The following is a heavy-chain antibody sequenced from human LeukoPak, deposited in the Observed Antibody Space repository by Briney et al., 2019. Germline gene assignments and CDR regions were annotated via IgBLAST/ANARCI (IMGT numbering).Heavy chain of an antibody. CDR3: AREYSSSWYLEY. D-gene: IGHD6-13*01. CDR2: INTDGSST. J-gene: IGHJ4*02. CDR1: GFTFSSYW. Sequence: GGSLRLSCAASGFTFSSYWMHWVRQAPGKGLVWVSRINTDGSSTSYADSVKGRFTISGDNAKNTLYLQMNSLRAEDTAVYYCAREYSSSWYLEYWGQGTLVTVSS. V-gene: IGHV3-74*01.